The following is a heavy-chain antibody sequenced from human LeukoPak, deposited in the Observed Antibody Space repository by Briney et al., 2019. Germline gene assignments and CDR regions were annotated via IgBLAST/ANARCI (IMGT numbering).Heavy chain of an antibody. CDR1: GGSISSYY. Sequence: SETLSFTCTVSGGSISSYYWSWLRQTPGKGLEWIGYIYYSGTTNYNPSLRSRVAISLDTSKNQFSLKLSSVTAADTAVYYCARGEPAFSSGWYTYYFDYWGQGTLVTVSS. J-gene: IGHJ4*02. CDR2: IYYSGTT. D-gene: IGHD6-19*01. V-gene: IGHV4-59*01. CDR3: ARGEPAFSSGWYTYYFDY.